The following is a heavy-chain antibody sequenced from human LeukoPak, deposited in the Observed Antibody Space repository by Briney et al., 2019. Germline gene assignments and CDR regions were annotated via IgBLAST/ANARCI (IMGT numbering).Heavy chain of an antibody. V-gene: IGHV3-23*01. CDR3: AKDRYCGGGTCYWSYFDY. Sequence: QSGGSLRLSCAASGFTFRTYAMSWVRQAPGKGLEWVSAISGGGGSTYYADSMKGRFTISRDNSKNTLFLQMNSLRAEDTAVYYCAKDRYCGGGTCYWSYFDYWGQGTLVTVSS. CDR2: ISGGGGST. J-gene: IGHJ4*02. CDR1: GFTFRTYA. D-gene: IGHD2-15*01.